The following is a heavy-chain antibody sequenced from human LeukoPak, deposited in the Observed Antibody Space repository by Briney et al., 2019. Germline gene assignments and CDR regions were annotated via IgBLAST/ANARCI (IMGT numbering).Heavy chain of an antibody. J-gene: IGHJ3*02. Sequence: ASVKVSCKASGYTFRQYSISWVRQAPGKGFEWMGWVSPSHTTRVYAQDFQGRVTMTADTNTNTVSMELRSLRFDDTAVYFCARDYILPLETDNGDGFAIWGQGTVVTVSS. CDR2: VSPSHTTR. CDR1: GYTFRQYS. V-gene: IGHV1-18*01. D-gene: IGHD3-3*02. CDR3: ARDYILPLETDNGDGFAI.